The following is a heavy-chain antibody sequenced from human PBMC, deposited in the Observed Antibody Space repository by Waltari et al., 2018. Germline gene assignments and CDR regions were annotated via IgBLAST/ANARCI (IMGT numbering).Heavy chain of an antibody. D-gene: IGHD1-26*01. Sequence: QVQLVQSGAEAKKPGASVKVSCQASGHTFTTYDINWVRQAPGQGLEWMGWMNPNSGVTGYAQKFQDRGSITRDISIRTAYMELSILSSEDSAMYSCAIGSYYGGGGFGPWGQGTLVTVSS. CDR3: AIGSYYGGGGFGP. V-gene: IGHV1-8*03. CDR1: GHTFTTYD. J-gene: IGHJ5*02. CDR2: MNPNSGVT.